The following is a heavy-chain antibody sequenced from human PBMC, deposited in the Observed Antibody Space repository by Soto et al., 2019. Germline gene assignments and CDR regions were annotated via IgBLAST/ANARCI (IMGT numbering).Heavy chain of an antibody. Sequence: QVQLVQSGAEVKKPGSSVKVSCKASGGSFSSYTISWVRQDPGQGLEWMGRIIPILGIANYAQKFQGRVTITADKSTSTAYMELSSLRSEDTAVSYCARGHYYDSSAYGSWFDPWGQGTLVTVSS. J-gene: IGHJ5*02. CDR2: IIPILGIA. CDR1: GGSFSSYT. D-gene: IGHD3-22*01. V-gene: IGHV1-69*02. CDR3: ARGHYYDSSAYGSWFDP.